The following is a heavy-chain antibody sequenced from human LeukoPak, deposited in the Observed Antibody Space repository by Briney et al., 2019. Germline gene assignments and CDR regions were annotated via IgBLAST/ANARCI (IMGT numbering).Heavy chain of an antibody. CDR1: GFTFSHFW. J-gene: IGHJ4*02. D-gene: IGHD2-15*01. CDR2: IKKTGSET. Sequence: PGGSLRLSCAAPGFTFSHFWMSWVRQAPGKGLEWVAYIKKTGSETYYVDSVKGRFTITRDNTRNSLFLQMYSLRAEDTAVYFCAREDGYCSGGNCYSYFDSWGQGTLVTVSS. CDR3: AREDGYCSGGNCYSYFDS. V-gene: IGHV3-7*01.